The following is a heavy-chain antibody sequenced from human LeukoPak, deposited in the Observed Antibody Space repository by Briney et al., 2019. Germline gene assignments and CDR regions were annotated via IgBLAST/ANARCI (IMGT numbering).Heavy chain of an antibody. CDR3: ARVASRPGYDSSGYWVSPYYYYGMDV. CDR1: GYTFTGYC. Sequence: ASVKVSCKASGYTFTGYCMHWVRQAPGQGLEWMGWINPNSGGTNYAQKFQGRVTMTRDTSISTAYMELSRLRSDDTAVYYCARVASRPGYDSSGYWVSPYYYYGMDVWGQGTTVTVSS. J-gene: IGHJ6*02. V-gene: IGHV1-2*02. CDR2: INPNSGGT. D-gene: IGHD3-22*01.